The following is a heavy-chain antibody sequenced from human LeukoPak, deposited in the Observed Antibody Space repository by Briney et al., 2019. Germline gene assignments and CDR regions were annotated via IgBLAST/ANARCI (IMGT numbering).Heavy chain of an antibody. Sequence: GGSLRLSCAASGFTFSNYAMNWVRQAPGKGLEWVSSISGDSTDIYYADSVRGRFTVSRDNAKNSLYLQMNSLRAEDTAVYYCARSTTMIVDWFDPWGQGTLVTVSS. V-gene: IGHV3-21*01. D-gene: IGHD3-22*01. CDR3: ARSTTMIVDWFDP. J-gene: IGHJ5*02. CDR2: ISGDSTDI. CDR1: GFTFSNYA.